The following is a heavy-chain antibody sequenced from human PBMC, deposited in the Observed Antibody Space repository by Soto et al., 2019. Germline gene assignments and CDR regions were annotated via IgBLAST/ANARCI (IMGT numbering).Heavy chain of an antibody. CDR2: INPSGGST. D-gene: IGHD6-19*01. Sequence: QVQLVQSGAEVKKPGASVKVSCKASGYTFTSYYMHWVRQAPGQGLEWMGIINPSGGSTSYAQKCQGRGTMTRDTSPSTVYMELSSLRSEDTAVYYCARHGAVAGSFDYWGQGTLVTVSS. CDR1: GYTFTSYY. J-gene: IGHJ4*02. V-gene: IGHV1-46*01. CDR3: ARHGAVAGSFDY.